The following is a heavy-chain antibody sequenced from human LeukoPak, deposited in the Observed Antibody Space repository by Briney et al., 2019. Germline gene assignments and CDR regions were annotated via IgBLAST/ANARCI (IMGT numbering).Heavy chain of an antibody. D-gene: IGHD6-13*01. J-gene: IGHJ6*03. Sequence: PGGSLRLSCAASGFTFSSYSINWVRQAPGKGLERVSSISSSSSYIYYADSVKGRFTISRDNAKNSLYLQMNSQRAEDTAVYYCARAEAAAGTLGEYYYYYYMDVWGKGTTVTVSS. CDR3: ARAEAAAGTLGEYYYYYYMDV. CDR2: ISSSSSYI. CDR1: GFTFSSYS. V-gene: IGHV3-21*01.